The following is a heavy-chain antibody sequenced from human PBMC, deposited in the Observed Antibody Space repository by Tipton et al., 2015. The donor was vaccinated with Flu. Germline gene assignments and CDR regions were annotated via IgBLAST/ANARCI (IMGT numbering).Heavy chain of an antibody. CDR1: GYSFTTKW. V-gene: IGHV5-51*01. CDR2: IYPGDSDI. J-gene: IGHJ3*01. Sequence: QLVQSGAEVKKPGESLKISCEASGYSFTTKWIGWVRQESGKGLEWMGLIYPGDSDIRTSPSFQGRVTISVDQSINTAYLQWSSLKASDPAIYYCARYPGVAPAGPATAYDVWGQGTMVIVSS. CDR3: ARYPGVAPAGPATAYDV. D-gene: IGHD6-13*01.